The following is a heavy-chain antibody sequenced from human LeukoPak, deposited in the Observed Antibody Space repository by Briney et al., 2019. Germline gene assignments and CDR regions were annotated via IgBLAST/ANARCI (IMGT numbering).Heavy chain of an antibody. CDR3: ARALSPRDFWSGYRNYYYYYYMDV. J-gene: IGHJ6*03. D-gene: IGHD3-3*01. CDR2: IIPIFGTA. Sequence: SVKASCKASGGTFSSYAISWVRQAPGQGLEWMGGIIPIFGTANYAQKFQGRVTITADKSTSTAYMELSSLRSEDTAVYYCARALSPRDFWSGYRNYYYYYYMDVWGKGTTVTVSS. V-gene: IGHV1-69*06. CDR1: GGTFSSYA.